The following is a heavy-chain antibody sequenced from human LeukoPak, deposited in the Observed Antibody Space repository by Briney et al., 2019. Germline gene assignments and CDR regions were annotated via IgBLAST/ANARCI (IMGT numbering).Heavy chain of an antibody. Sequence: SETLSLTCAVYGGPFSGYYWSWIRQPPGKGLEWIGEINHSGSTNYNPSLKSRVTISVDTSKNQFSLKLSSVTAADTAVYYCARGSLYGSGSYYPEYYFDYWGQGTLVTVSS. D-gene: IGHD3-10*01. V-gene: IGHV4-34*01. CDR2: INHSGST. J-gene: IGHJ4*02. CDR1: GGPFSGYY. CDR3: ARGSLYGSGSYYPEYYFDY.